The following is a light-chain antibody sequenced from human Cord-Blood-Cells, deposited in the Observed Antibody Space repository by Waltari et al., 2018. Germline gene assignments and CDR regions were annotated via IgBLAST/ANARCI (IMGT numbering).Light chain of an antibody. Sequence: DIVMTQSPDSLAVSLGERATINCKSSQSVLYSSNNKKYLAWYQQKPGQPPKLLIYRASTRESGVPDRFSGSGSGTDFTLTISSLQAEDVAVYYCQQYYSTLPYTFGQGTKLEIK. CDR2: RAS. V-gene: IGKV4-1*01. CDR3: QQYYSTLPYT. J-gene: IGKJ2*01. CDR1: QSVLYSSNNKKY.